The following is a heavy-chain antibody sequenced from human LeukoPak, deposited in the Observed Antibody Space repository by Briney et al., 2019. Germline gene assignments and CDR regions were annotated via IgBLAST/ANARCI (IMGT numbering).Heavy chain of an antibody. CDR3: ARESEGLAYYYDSSGLSPFDY. CDR2: IKQDGSEK. V-gene: IGHV3-7*01. CDR1: GFTFSSYW. Sequence: GGSLRLSCAASGFTFSSYWTSWVRQAPGKGLEWVANIKQDGSEKYYVDSVKGRFTISRDNAKNSLYLQMNSLRAEDTAVYYCARESEGLAYYYDSSGLSPFDYWGREPWSPSPQ. J-gene: IGHJ4*02. D-gene: IGHD3-22*01.